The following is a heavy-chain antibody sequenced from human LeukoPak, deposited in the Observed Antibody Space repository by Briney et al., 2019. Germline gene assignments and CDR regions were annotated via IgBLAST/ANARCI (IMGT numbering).Heavy chain of an antibody. CDR1: GGSFSGYY. CDR2: ITHGGST. J-gene: IGHJ5*01. D-gene: IGHD6-19*01. CDR3: AMTVASREFDP. V-gene: IGHV4-34*01. Sequence: LETLSLTCTVSGGSFSGYYWSWIRQPPGKGLEWIGEITHGGSTNYNPSLKSRVTMSVDTSKNQFSLKLSSVTAADTAVYYCAMTVASREFDPWGQGTLVTVSS.